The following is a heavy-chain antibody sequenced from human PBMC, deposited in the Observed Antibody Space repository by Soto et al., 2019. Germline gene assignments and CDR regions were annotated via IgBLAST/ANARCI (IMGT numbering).Heavy chain of an antibody. CDR1: GFGFTFSTSA. J-gene: IGHJ4*01. CDR2: FRESGGTT. CDR3: AKDSHWAIISPNHDY. Sequence: GGSLRLSCAASGFGFTFSTSAMSWVRQAPGKGLEWVSTFRESGGTTHYANSVKGRFTISRDTSKNMLYLQMNSLRAEDTAIYYCAKDSHWAIISPNHDYWGHGTLVTVSS. V-gene: IGHV3-23*01. D-gene: IGHD2-2*01.